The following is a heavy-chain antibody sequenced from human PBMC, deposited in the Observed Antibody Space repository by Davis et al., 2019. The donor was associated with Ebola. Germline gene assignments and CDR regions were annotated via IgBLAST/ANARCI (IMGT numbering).Heavy chain of an antibody. Sequence: ASVKVSCKTSGFTFIDYYIHWVRQAPGQGLEWMGWINPKSGGTYSAQKFQGRVTMTRDTSISTAYLEVSRLRSDDTAVYHCARAAGIYLDDDPYYYYYMDVWGKGTTVTVSS. V-gene: IGHV1-2*02. CDR3: ARAAGIYLDDDPYYYYYMDV. CDR1: GFTFIDYY. J-gene: IGHJ6*03. D-gene: IGHD3-10*01. CDR2: INPKSGGT.